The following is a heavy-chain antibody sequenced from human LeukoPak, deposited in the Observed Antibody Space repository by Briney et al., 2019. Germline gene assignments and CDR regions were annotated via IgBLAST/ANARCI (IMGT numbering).Heavy chain of an antibody. CDR2: ISGSGGST. V-gene: IGHV3-23*01. D-gene: IGHD5-24*01. Sequence: GGSLRLSCAASGFTFSSYAMSWVRQAPGKGLEWVSAISGSGGSTYYADPVKGRFTISRDNSKNTLYLQMNGLRAEDTAVYYCASPEGPLEMATIDYWGQGTLVTVSS. CDR1: GFTFSSYA. CDR3: ASPEGPLEMATIDY. J-gene: IGHJ4*02.